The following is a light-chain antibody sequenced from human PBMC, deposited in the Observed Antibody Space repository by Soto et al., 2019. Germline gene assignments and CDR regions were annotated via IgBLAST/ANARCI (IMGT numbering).Light chain of an antibody. J-gene: IGLJ3*02. CDR1: SSNIGAGYD. CDR3: QSYDSSLSGSV. CDR2: GNS. V-gene: IGLV1-40*01. Sequence: QSVLTQPPSVSGAPGQRVTISCTGSSSNIGAGYDVHWYQQLPGTAPKLLIDGNSNRPSGVPDRFSGAKSGTSASLAITGIQAEDEVVYYCQSYDSSLSGSVFGGATKLTVL.